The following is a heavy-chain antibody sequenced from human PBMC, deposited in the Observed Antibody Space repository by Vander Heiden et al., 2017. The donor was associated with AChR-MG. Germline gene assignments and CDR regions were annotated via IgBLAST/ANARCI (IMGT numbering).Heavy chain of an antibody. D-gene: IGHD5-12*01. CDR2: IDYSGST. Sequence: QVQLQESGPGLVKPSETLSLPCTVPGAPVSSGSYYWGWIRQPPGKGLELIGYIDYSGSTNYNPSLKSRVTISVDTSKNQFSLKLSSVTAADTAVYYCARVRGPKWLRDPPYYYYMDVWGKGTTVTVSS. CDR1: GAPVSSGSYY. CDR3: ARVRGPKWLRDPPYYYYMDV. V-gene: IGHV4-61*01. J-gene: IGHJ6*03.